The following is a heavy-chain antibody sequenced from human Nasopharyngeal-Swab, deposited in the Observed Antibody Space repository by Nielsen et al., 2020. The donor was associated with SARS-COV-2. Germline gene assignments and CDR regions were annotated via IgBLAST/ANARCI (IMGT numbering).Heavy chain of an antibody. V-gene: IGHV1-8*01. Sequence: ASVKVSCKASGDTFTLYDVIWVRQATEQGLEWRGRMNRKSGNTGYAQKFQGRVTMTRNNSISTAYMELSSLTSEDTAVYYCARSSYCSGASCPAGYWGQGTLVTVSS. D-gene: IGHD2-15*01. CDR1: GDTFTLYD. J-gene: IGHJ4*02. CDR3: ARSSYCSGASCPAGY. CDR2: MNRKSGNT.